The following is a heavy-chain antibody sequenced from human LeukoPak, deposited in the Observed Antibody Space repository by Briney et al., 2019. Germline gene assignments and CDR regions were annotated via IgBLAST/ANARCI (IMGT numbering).Heavy chain of an antibody. Sequence: GASVKVSCKASGYTFTSYDINWVRQATGQGLEWMGRMNPDSGNTGYAQKFQGRVTMTRNTSISTAYMELSSLRSEDTAVYYCARDGSSWQKSDYWGQGTLVTVSS. D-gene: IGHD6-13*01. CDR3: ARDGSSWQKSDY. J-gene: IGHJ4*02. V-gene: IGHV1-8*01. CDR2: MNPDSGNT. CDR1: GYTFTSYD.